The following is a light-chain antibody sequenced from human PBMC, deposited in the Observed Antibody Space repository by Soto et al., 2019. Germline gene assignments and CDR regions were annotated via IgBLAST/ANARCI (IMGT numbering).Light chain of an antibody. CDR2: GAS. V-gene: IGKV3-15*01. Sequence: EIVLAQSPGTLSLSPGDRATLSCRASQSVSSSCLAWYQQKPGQVPRLFIYGASTRATGIPARFSGSGSGTEFTLTISSVQSEDFAVYYCQQYNNWPRTFGQGAKVDIK. J-gene: IGKJ1*01. CDR3: QQYNNWPRT. CDR1: QSVSSSC.